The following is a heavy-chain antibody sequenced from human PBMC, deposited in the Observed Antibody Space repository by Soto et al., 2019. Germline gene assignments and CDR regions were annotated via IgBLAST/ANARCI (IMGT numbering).Heavy chain of an antibody. CDR1: GGSISSGGYY. CDR3: ARVYRGRDQLRHFVWLPDYFDY. V-gene: IGHV4-31*03. CDR2: IYYSGST. Sequence: TLSLTCTVSGGSISSGGYYWSWIRQHPGKGLEWIGYIYYSGSTYYNPSLKSRVTISVDTSKNQFSLKLSSVTAADTAVYYCARVYRGRDQLRHFVWLPDYFDYWGQGSLVTVSS. J-gene: IGHJ4*02. D-gene: IGHD3-9*01.